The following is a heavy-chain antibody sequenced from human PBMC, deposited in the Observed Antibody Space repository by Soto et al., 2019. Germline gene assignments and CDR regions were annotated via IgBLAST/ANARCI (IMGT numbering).Heavy chain of an antibody. Sequence: QVQLQQWGAGLLKPSETLSLTCAVYGGSFSGYYWSWIRQPPGKGLEWIGEINHSGSTNYNPSLKSRVTISVDTSKNQFSLKLSSVTAADTAVYYCASEGDYGENDYWGQGTLVTVSS. CDR3: ASEGDYGENDY. J-gene: IGHJ4*02. V-gene: IGHV4-34*01. CDR2: INHSGST. CDR1: GGSFSGYY. D-gene: IGHD4-17*01.